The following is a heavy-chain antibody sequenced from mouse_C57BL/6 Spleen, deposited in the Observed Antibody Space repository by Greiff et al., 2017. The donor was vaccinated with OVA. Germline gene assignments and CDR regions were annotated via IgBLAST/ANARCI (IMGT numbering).Heavy chain of an antibody. Sequence: DVMLVESGEGLVKPGGSLKLSCAASGFTFSSYAMSWVRQTPEKRLEWVAYISSGGDYIYYADTVKGRFTISRDNARNTLYLQMSSLKSEDTAMYYCTRNNWVYYAMDYWGQGTSVTVSS. CDR3: TRNNWVYYAMDY. J-gene: IGHJ4*01. CDR2: ISSGGDYI. CDR1: GFTFSSYA. D-gene: IGHD4-1*01. V-gene: IGHV5-9-1*02.